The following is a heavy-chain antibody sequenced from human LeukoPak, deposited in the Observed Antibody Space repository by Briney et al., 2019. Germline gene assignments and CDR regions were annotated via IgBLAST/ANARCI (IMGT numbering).Heavy chain of an antibody. V-gene: IGHV1-18*01. J-gene: IGHJ3*02. CDR2: ISAYNGNT. Sequence: GASVKVSCKASGYTFTSYGISWVRQAPGQGLEWMGWISAYNGNTNYAQKLQGRVTMTTDTSTSTVYMELRSLRSDDTAVYYCARDSRDIVVVPAAMCPCGDAFDIWGQGTMVTVSS. CDR1: GYTFTSYG. D-gene: IGHD2-2*01. CDR3: ARDSRDIVVVPAAMCPCGDAFDI.